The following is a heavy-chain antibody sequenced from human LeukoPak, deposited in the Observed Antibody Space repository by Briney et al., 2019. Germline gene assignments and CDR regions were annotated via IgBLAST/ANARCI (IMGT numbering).Heavy chain of an antibody. V-gene: IGHV1-8*01. CDR3: TTGNHGNDY. J-gene: IGHJ4*02. Sequence: ASVKVSCKASGYSFTSYDINWVRQATGQGLEWMGYMNPNSYKTGYAQKFQGRVTMTRNTSISTAYMELSSLRSEDTAVYYCTTGNHGNDYWGQGTLVTVSS. CDR2: MNPNSYKT. D-gene: IGHD1-14*01. CDR1: GYSFTSYD.